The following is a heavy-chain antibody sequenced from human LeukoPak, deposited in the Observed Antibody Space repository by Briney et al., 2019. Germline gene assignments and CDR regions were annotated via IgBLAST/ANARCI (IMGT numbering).Heavy chain of an antibody. V-gene: IGHV3-48*03. CDR2: ISSGGSTI. CDR3: VLYNWFDP. J-gene: IGHJ5*02. Sequence: GGSLRLSCAASGFTFSSYEVNWVRQAPGKGLEWVSYISSGGSTIHYADSVKGRFTISRDNAKNSLYLQMNSLRAEDTAIYYCVLYNWFDPWGQGTLVTVSS. CDR1: GFTFSSYE.